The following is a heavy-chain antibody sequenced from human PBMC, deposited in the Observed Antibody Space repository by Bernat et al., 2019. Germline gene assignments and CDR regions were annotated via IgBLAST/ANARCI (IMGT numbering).Heavy chain of an antibody. D-gene: IGHD6-13*01. CDR1: GFTVSSNY. CDR3: ARVISSSSWYNDAFDI. J-gene: IGHJ3*02. V-gene: IGHV3-53*01. Sequence: EVQLVESGGGLIQPGVSLRLSCAASGFTVSSNYMSWVRQAPGKGLVWVSVIYSGGSTYYADSVKGRFTISRDNSKNTLYLQMNSLRAEDTAVYYCARVISSSSWYNDAFDIWGRGKMVTVSS. CDR2: IYSGGST.